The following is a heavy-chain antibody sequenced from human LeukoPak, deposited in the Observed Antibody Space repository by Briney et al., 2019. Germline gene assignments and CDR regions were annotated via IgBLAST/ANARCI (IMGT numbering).Heavy chain of an antibody. J-gene: IGHJ5*01. CDR2: IIPIFGTA. V-gene: IGHV1-69*13. Sequence: SVKVSCKASGGTFSSYAISWVRQAPGQGLEWMGGIIPIFGTANYAQKFQGRVTITADESTSTAYMELSSLRSEDTAVYYCASLAQDSSGYYDSWGQGTLVTVSS. CDR3: ASLAQDSSGYYDS. D-gene: IGHD3-22*01. CDR1: GGTFSSYA.